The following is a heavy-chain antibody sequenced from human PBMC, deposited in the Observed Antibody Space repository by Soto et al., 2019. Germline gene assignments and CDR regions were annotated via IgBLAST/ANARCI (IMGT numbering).Heavy chain of an antibody. Sequence: ASVKVSCTDSGYTFTSYDINWVRQATGQGLEWMGWMNPNSGNTGYAQKFQGRVTMTRNTSISTAYMELSSLRSEDTAVYYCARGTLPSDAFDIWGQGTMVTVSS. CDR2: MNPNSGNT. J-gene: IGHJ3*02. CDR3: ARGTLPSDAFDI. V-gene: IGHV1-8*01. CDR1: GYTFTSYD. D-gene: IGHD2-15*01.